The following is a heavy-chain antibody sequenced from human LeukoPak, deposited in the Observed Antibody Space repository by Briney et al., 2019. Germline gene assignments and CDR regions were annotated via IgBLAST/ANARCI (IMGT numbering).Heavy chain of an antibody. J-gene: IGHJ4*02. CDR1: GFTFSTYG. V-gene: IGHV3-23*01. Sequence: GVSLRLSCAASGFTFSTYGMNWVRQAPGKGLEWVSIITSGVGITYYADSVKGRFTISRDNSRNTLYLQMNSLTAEDTAVYYCAKGDYYDLDYWGQGTLVTVSS. D-gene: IGHD3-22*01. CDR3: AKGDYYDLDY. CDR2: ITSGVGIT.